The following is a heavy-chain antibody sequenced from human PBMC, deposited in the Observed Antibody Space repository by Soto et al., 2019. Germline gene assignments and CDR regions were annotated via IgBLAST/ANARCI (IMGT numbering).Heavy chain of an antibody. CDR1: GGFINNTNYY. D-gene: IGHD2-2*01. CDR2: IYHNGST. CDR3: ARATIVLVPAAMVSHWFDP. V-gene: IGHV4-39*07. J-gene: IGHJ5*02. Sequence: SETLSLTCNVSGGFINNTNYYWAWIRRPPGKGLEWIGSIYHNGSTYYNPSLKSRVTISVDTSKNQFSLKLSSVTAADTAVYYCARATIVLVPAAMVSHWFDPWGQGTLVTVSS.